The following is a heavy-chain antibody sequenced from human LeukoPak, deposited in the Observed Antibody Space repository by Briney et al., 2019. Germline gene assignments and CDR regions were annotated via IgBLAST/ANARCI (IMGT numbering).Heavy chain of an antibody. V-gene: IGHV3-15*01. CDR1: GFTFSNAW. D-gene: IGHD5-18*01. J-gene: IGHJ4*02. Sequence: GGSLRLSCAASGFTFSNAWMSWVRQAPGKGLEWVGRIKSKTDGGTTDYAAPVKGRFTISRDDSKNTLYLQMNSLKTEDTAVYYCTTLTRAYSYGVVDYWGQGTLVTVSS. CDR3: TTLTRAYSYGVVDY. CDR2: IKSKTDGGTT.